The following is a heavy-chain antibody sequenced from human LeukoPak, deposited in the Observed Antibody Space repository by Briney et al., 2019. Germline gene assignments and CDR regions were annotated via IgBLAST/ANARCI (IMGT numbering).Heavy chain of an antibody. CDR1: GFTFSSYS. CDR3: ARDFLHLGG. J-gene: IGHJ3*01. V-gene: IGHV3-21*01. Sequence: PGGSLRLSCVASGFTFSSYSMNWVRQAPGKGLVWVSSITRSSNYIYYADSVKGRFTISRDNAKNTLYLQMNSLRAEDTAVYYCARDFLHLGGWGQGTMVTVSS. D-gene: IGHD3-16*01. CDR2: ITRSSNYI.